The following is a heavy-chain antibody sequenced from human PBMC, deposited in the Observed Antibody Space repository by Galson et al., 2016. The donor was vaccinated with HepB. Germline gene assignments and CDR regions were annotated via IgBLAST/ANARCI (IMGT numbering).Heavy chain of an antibody. CDR3: ARQSVGAFDY. CDR1: GGSIASSSYY. D-gene: IGHD1-26*01. V-gene: IGHV4-39*01. J-gene: IGHJ4*02. Sequence: LSLTCTVSGGSIASSSYYWGWIRQPPGKGLDWIGNMFYSGSTYYNPSLKSRVTISVDTSRNQFSLQLTSVTAADTAVYYCARQSVGAFDYWGQGTLVTVSS. CDR2: MFYSGST.